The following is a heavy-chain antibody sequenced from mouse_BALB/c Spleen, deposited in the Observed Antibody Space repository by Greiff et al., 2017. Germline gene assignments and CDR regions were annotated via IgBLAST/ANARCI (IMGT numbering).Heavy chain of an antibody. V-gene: IGHV5-9-4*01. Sequence: VKLVESGGGLVKPGGSLKLSCAASGFTFSSYAMSWVRQSPEKRLAWVAEISSGGSYTYYPDTVTGRFTISRDNAKNTLYLEMSSLKSEDTAMYYCARHRGGDYGYFDYWGQGTTLTVSS. J-gene: IGHJ2*01. CDR2: ISSGGSYT. CDR3: ARHRGGDYGYFDY. D-gene: IGHD1-1*02. CDR1: GFTFSSYA.